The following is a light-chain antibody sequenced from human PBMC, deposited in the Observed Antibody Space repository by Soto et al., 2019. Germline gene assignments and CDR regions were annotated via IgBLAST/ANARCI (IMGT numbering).Light chain of an antibody. CDR3: SSYTSSSNV. J-gene: IGLJ1*01. V-gene: IGLV2-14*01. Sequence: QSALTQPASLSGSPGPSITISCTGNSSDVGGYNYVSWYQQHPGKAPKLMIYDVSNRPSGVSNRFSGSKSGNTASLTISGLEAEDEADYYCSSYTSSSNVFGTGTKVTVL. CDR1: SSDVGGYNY. CDR2: DVS.